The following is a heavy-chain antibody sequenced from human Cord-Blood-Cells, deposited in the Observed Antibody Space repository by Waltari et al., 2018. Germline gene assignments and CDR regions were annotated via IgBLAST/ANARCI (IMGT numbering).Heavy chain of an antibody. D-gene: IGHD4-4*01. V-gene: IGHV4-38-2*02. J-gene: IGHJ4*02. CDR1: GYSISSGYY. Sequence: QVQLQESGPGLVKPSETLSPTCTVSGYSISSGYYWGWIRQPPGKGLEWIGSSYHSGSTYYNPSLKSRVTISVDTSKNQFSLKLSSVTAADTAVYYCARVNYSNYFDYWGQGTLVTVSS. CDR2: SYHSGST. CDR3: ARVNYSNYFDY.